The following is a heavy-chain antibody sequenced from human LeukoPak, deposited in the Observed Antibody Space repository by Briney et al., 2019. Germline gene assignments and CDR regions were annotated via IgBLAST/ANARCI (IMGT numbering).Heavy chain of an antibody. J-gene: IGHJ5*02. V-gene: IGHV3-21*01. D-gene: IGHD6-13*01. Sequence: GGSLRLSWAASGFTFSSYSMNWVRQAPGKGLEWVSSISSSSSYIYYADSVKGRFTISRDNAKNSLYLQMNSLRAEDTAVYYCARGPPSGIAAAGTLNWFDPWGQGTLVTVSS. CDR1: GFTFSSYS. CDR3: ARGPPSGIAAAGTLNWFDP. CDR2: ISSSSSYI.